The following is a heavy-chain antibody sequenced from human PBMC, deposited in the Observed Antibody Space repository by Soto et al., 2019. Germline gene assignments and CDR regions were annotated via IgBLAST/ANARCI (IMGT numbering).Heavy chain of an antibody. CDR1: GGSISSGGYY. Sequence: QVQLQESGPGLVKPSQTLSLTCTVSGGSISSGGYYWSWIRQHPGKGLEWIGYTHYSGTYYNPSLKSRASISGDTSKNQFSLKLGSVTAADTAVYYCARVGGDTTISVDYWGQGTLVTVSS. CDR3: ARVGGDTTISVDY. D-gene: IGHD1-26*01. J-gene: IGHJ4*02. V-gene: IGHV4-31*03. CDR2: THYSGT.